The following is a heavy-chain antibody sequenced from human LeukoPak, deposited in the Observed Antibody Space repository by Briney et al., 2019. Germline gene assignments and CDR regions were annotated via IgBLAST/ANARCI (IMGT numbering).Heavy chain of an antibody. D-gene: IGHD3-10*01. CDR2: ISGSGQNT. J-gene: IGHJ4*02. CDR1: GFTSSNYA. Sequence: GGSLRLSCAASGFTSSNYAMSWVRQAPGKGLEWVATISGSGQNTYYADSVKARFTISRDNSKNTLYLQMNSLRAEDTAVYYCARVPSGSGSYYIDYWGQGTLVTVSS. V-gene: IGHV3-23*01. CDR3: ARVPSGSGSYYIDY.